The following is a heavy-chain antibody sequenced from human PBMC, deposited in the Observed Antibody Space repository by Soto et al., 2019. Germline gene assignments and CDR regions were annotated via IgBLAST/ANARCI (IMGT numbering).Heavy chain of an antibody. CDR3: AREGWPLLQTGMDV. CDR2: ISSSNRTI. Sequence: VGSLRLSCEDSGFTVRSYRMNWVLQAPLKVLEWVSYISSSNRTINYEDSVKGRFIISRDNAKNSLYLQMHSLRDEETAVYYCAREGWPLLQTGMDVWGQGTTVTVSS. D-gene: IGHD2-15*01. J-gene: IGHJ6*02. CDR1: GFTVRSYR. V-gene: IGHV3-48*02.